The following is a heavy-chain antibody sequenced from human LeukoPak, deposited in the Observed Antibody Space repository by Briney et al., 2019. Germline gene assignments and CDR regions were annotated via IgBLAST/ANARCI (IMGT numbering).Heavy chain of an antibody. J-gene: IGHJ4*02. CDR2: IYTSGST. CDR3: ARARGSYLFDY. V-gene: IGHV4-61*02. CDR1: GGSISSSSYS. Sequence: SQTLSLTCTVSGGSISSSSYSWSWIRQPAGKGLEWIGRIYTSGSTNYNPSLKSRVTMSLDTSKSQFSLKLSSVTAADTAIYYCARARGSYLFDYWGQGTLVTVSS. D-gene: IGHD1-26*01.